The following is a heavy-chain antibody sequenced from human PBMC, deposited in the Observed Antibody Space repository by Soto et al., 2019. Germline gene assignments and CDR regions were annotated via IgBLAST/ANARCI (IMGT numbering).Heavy chain of an antibody. CDR1: GFSLSTARMG. CDR2: IFSNDAK. Sequence: SGPTLVNPTETLTLTCTVSGFSLSTARMGVSWIRQPPGKALEWLAHIFSNDAKSYSTSLKSRLTISKDTSKSQVVLTMTNMDPVDTATYYCARILGYCSGGSCYSIDSWGQGTLVTVS. CDR3: ARILGYCSGGSCYSIDS. V-gene: IGHV2-26*01. J-gene: IGHJ4*02. D-gene: IGHD2-15*01.